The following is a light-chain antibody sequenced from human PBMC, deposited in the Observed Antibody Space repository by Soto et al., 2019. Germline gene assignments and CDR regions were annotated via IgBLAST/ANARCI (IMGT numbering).Light chain of an antibody. CDR1: QSVSSY. CDR2: DAS. J-gene: IGKJ2*01. Sequence: EIVLTQSPATLSLSPGERATLSCSASQSVSSYLAWYQQKPGQAPRLLIYDASNRDTGIPARFSGSRSGTDFTLTISSLEPEDFVVYYCQQRSKWPYTFGQGTKLEIK. V-gene: IGKV3-11*01. CDR3: QQRSKWPYT.